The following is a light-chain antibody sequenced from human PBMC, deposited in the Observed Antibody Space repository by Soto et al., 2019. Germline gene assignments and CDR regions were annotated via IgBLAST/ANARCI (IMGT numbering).Light chain of an antibody. CDR2: DNN. Sequence: QSVLTQPPSVSGAPGQRVTISCTGSSSNIGSGYNVHWCQQLPGTAPKLLIYDNNNRPSGVPDRFSGSKSGTSASLAITGLQGADEADYYCQSYDTGLVVFGGGTKVTVL. CDR3: QSYDTGLVV. CDR1: SSNIGSGYN. V-gene: IGLV1-40*01. J-gene: IGLJ2*01.